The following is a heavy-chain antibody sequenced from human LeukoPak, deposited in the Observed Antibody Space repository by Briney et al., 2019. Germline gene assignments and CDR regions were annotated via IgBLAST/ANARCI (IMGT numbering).Heavy chain of an antibody. V-gene: IGHV4-38-2*01. J-gene: IGHJ4*02. D-gene: IGHD3-22*01. CDR1: GYSISSDNY. CDR3: ARAPRDSSSSNYMRRFDY. Sequence: SETLSLTCAVSGYSISSDNYWVWIRQPPGQGLEWTGGIYHSGSTYYNPSLKSRVTMSVDTSKNQFSLKLSSVTTADTAVYYCARAPRDSSSSNYMRRFDYWGQGTLVTVSS. CDR2: IYHSGST.